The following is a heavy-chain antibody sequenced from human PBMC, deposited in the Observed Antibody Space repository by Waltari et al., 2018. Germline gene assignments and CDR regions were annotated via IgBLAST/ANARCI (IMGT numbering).Heavy chain of an antibody. D-gene: IGHD1-1*01. J-gene: IGHJ6*01. CDR3: VKVMGDLGTKYGLDV. Sequence: EEQLSESGGGLVQPGGSLRLSCAASGFTFKDFDMTWVRQAPGKGLELVSNINSYGSDTQYADSVRGRFTMSRDNSRGTVSLEMNGLRAADTAVYYCVKVMGDLGTKYGLDVWGRGTTVTVSS. CDR1: GFTFKDFD. CDR2: INSYGSDT. V-gene: IGHV3-23*05.